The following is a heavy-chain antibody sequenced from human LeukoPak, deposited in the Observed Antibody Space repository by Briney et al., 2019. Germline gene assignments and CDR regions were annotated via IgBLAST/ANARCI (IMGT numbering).Heavy chain of an antibody. V-gene: IGHV6-1*01. CDR1: GDSVSSNSAA. Sequence: SQTLSLTCAISGDSVSSNSAAWNWIRQSPSRGLEWLGRTYYRSKWYNDYAVSVKSRMTINPDTSKNQFSLQLNSVTPEDTAVYYCARAQTYYGSGLRLGQAFDYWGQGTLVTVSS. CDR2: TYYRSKWYN. D-gene: IGHD3-10*01. J-gene: IGHJ4*02. CDR3: ARAQTYYGSGLRLGQAFDY.